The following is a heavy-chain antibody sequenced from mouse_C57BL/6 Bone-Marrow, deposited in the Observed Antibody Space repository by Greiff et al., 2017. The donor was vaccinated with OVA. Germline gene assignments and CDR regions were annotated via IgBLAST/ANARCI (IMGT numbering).Heavy chain of an antibody. Sequence: EVQLQQSGPELVKPGASVKISCKASGYTFTDYYMNWVKQSHGKSLEWIGDINPNNGGTSYNQKFKGKATLTVDKSSSTAYMELRSLTSEDSAVYYCARDYYGSSYVYAMDYWGQGTSVTVSS. D-gene: IGHD1-1*01. CDR3: ARDYYGSSYVYAMDY. CDR1: GYTFTDYY. V-gene: IGHV1-26*01. CDR2: INPNNGGT. J-gene: IGHJ4*01.